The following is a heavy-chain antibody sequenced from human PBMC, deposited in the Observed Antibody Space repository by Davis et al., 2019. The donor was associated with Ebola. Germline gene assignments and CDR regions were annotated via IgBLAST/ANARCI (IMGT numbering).Heavy chain of an antibody. V-gene: IGHV4-39*01. CDR1: GGSISSSSNY. D-gene: IGHD3-22*01. Sequence: SETLSLTCSVSGGSISSSSNYWVWIRQPPGKGLEWIGSVYFSVSTYYNPSLQSRVSVTVDTSSNQLSLKLSSVTAADTAVYYCARRDYYYDSSGYWSPEDWFDPWGQGTLVTVSS. CDR2: VYFSVST. CDR3: ARRDYYYDSSGYWSPEDWFDP. J-gene: IGHJ5*02.